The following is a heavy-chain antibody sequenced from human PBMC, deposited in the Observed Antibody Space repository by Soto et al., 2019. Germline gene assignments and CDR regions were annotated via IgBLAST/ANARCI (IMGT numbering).Heavy chain of an antibody. CDR2: IYRDGRT. CDR3: ARDVGVATNWVGFDV. J-gene: IGHJ3*01. D-gene: IGHD1-1*01. Sequence: ELQLVESGGGLVQPGGSLRLSCTVSGFTVSSNAMSWVRQAPGKGLEWVSLIYRDGRTKYIDSVKDRFTISRDISRNTLYLQMNSLRVEDTAVYYCARDVGVATNWVGFDVWGQGTGVIVSS. CDR1: GFTVSSNA. V-gene: IGHV3-66*01.